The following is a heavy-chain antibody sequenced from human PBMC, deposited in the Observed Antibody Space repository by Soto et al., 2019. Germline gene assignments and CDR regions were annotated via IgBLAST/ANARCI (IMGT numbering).Heavy chain of an antibody. CDR2: INAGNGNT. Sequence: ASVKVSCKASGYTFTIYAMHWVRQAPGQRLEWMGWINAGNGNTKYSQKFQGRVTITRDTSASTAYMELSSLRSEDTAVYYCARAALGGWPFDYWGQGTLVTVSS. V-gene: IGHV1-3*01. CDR1: GYTFTIYA. D-gene: IGHD6-19*01. CDR3: ARAALGGWPFDY. J-gene: IGHJ4*02.